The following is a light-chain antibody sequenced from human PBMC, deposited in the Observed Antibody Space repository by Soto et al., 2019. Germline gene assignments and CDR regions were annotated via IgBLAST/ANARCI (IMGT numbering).Light chain of an antibody. J-gene: IGLJ2*01. CDR1: SGHSSYA. CDR2: LNSDGSH. CDR3: QTWDTRIVV. V-gene: IGLV4-69*01. Sequence: QSVLTQSPSASASLGASVKLTCTLSSGHSSYAIAWHQQQPEKGPRYLMKLNSDGSHSKGDGIPDRFSGSSSGAERYLTISSLQSEDEADYYCQTWDTRIVVFGGGTQLTVL.